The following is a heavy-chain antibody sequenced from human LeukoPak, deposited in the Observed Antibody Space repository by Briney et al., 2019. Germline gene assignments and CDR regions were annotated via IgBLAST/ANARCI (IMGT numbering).Heavy chain of an antibody. CDR1: GFTFNSYS. CDR3: ARDARYCSSTSCPGKNY. D-gene: IGHD2-2*01. V-gene: IGHV3-21*01. CDR2: ISSSSSYI. J-gene: IGHJ4*02. Sequence: GGSLRLSCAASGFTFNSYSMNWVRQAPGKGLEWVSSISSSSSYIYYAGSVKGRFTISRDNAKNSLYLQMNSLRAEDTAVYYCARDARYCSSTSCPGKNYWGQGTLVTVSS.